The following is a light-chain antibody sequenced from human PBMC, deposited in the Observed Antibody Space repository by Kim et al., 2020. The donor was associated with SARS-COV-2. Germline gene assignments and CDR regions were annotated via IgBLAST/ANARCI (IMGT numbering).Light chain of an antibody. Sequence: VVLTQSPLSLPVTLGQPASISCTSSQSLVYSDGNTYLNWFQQRPGQSPRRLIYQVSKCDSGVPDRFSGSGSGTDFILNINRVEADDVGVYYCMQGTHWPYTFGQGTKLEIK. J-gene: IGKJ2*01. CDR3: MQGTHWPYT. CDR1: QSLVYSDGNTY. CDR2: QVS. V-gene: IGKV2D-30*01.